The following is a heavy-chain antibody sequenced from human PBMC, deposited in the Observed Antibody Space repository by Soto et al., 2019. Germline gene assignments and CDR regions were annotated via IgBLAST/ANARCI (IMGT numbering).Heavy chain of an antibody. D-gene: IGHD4-17*01. CDR2: IYWDDDK. V-gene: IGHV2-5*02. Sequence: QITLKESGPTLVRPAQTLTLTCAFSGFYLTTYDMGVAWIRQPPGKALEWLALIYWDDDKRYSPSLKDRLAISKDTSRNQVVLTITNTDPGDTATYFCAHAGDYDLLTFDHWGPGTLVTVSS. J-gene: IGHJ4*02. CDR1: GFYLTTYDMG. CDR3: AHAGDYDLLTFDH.